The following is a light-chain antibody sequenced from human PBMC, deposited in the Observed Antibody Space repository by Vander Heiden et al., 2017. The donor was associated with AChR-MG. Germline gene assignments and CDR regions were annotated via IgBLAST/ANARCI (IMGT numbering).Light chain of an antibody. CDR1: ALPKQY. J-gene: IGLJ2*01. CDR2: KDS. Sequence: SYELTQPPSVSVSPGQTARITCSGHALPKQYAYWYQQKPGQAPVLVIYKDSERPSGIPERFSGSSSGTTVTLTISGVQAEDEADDYCQSAGSSGTQFVLFGGGTKLTVL. CDR3: QSAGSSGTQFVL. V-gene: IGLV3-25*03.